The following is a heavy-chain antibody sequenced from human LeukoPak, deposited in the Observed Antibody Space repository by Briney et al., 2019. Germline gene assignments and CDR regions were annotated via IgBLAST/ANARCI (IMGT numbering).Heavy chain of an antibody. CDR3: AKSLHSGWDYYYYMDV. Sequence: PGGSLRLSCAASGFAVSNNFMTWVRQAPGKGLEWVSLIFSDGRTYYADSVKGRFTISRDYSKNTLYLQMNSLRAEDTAVYYCAKSLHSGWDYYYYMDVWGKGTAVTVSS. J-gene: IGHJ6*03. D-gene: IGHD6-19*01. CDR2: IFSDGRT. V-gene: IGHV3-53*01. CDR1: GFAVSNNF.